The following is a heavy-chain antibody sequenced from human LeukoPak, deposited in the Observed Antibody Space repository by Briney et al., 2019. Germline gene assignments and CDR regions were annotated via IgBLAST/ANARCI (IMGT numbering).Heavy chain of an antibody. D-gene: IGHD3/OR15-3a*01. V-gene: IGHV3-53*01. CDR1: GFTVSINY. J-gene: IGHJ4*02. CDR2: IYSGGST. CDR3: ARESGLRYFDY. Sequence: PGGSLRLSCAASGFTVSINYMSWVRQAPGKGLEWVSVIYSGGSTYYADSVKGRFTISRDNSKNTLYLQMNSLRAEDTAVYCCARESGLRYFDYWGQGTLVTVSS.